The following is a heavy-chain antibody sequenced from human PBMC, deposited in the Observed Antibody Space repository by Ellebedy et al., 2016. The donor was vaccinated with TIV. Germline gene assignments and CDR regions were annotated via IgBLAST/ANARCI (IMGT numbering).Heavy chain of an antibody. CDR1: GFTFTTYW. V-gene: IGHV3-7*03. Sequence: GESLKISCAASGFTFTTYWMTWVRQAPGKGLEWVANIKQDGSEKYYVDSVKGRFTISRDNANSLLYLQMNSLGAEDTAVYYCARGGGRSSWYWRYWGQGTPVTV. D-gene: IGHD6-13*01. J-gene: IGHJ4*02. CDR3: ARGGGRSSWYWRY. CDR2: IKQDGSEK.